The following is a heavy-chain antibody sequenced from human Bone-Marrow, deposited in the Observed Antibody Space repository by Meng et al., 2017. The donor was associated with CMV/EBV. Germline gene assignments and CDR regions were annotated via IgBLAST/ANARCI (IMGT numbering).Heavy chain of an antibody. D-gene: IGHD2-15*01. CDR2: ISSSSSYI. Sequence: GGSLRLSCAASGFTFSSYSMNWVRQAPGKGLEWVSSISSSSSYIYYADSVKGRFTISRDNAKNSLYLQMNSLRAEDTAVYYCAGCYETGLGYYYYGMDVWGQGTTVTGSS. CDR3: AGCYETGLGYYYYGMDV. V-gene: IGHV3-21*01. CDR1: GFTFSSYS. J-gene: IGHJ6*01.